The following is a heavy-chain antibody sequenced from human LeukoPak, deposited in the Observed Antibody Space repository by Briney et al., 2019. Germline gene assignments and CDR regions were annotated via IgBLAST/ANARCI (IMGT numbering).Heavy chain of an antibody. CDR1: GGSISSSSYY. V-gene: IGHV4-39*01. Sequence: SETLSLTCTVSGGSISSSSYYWGWIRQPPGKGLEWIGSIYYSGSTYYNPSLKSRVTISVDTSKNQFSLKLSSVTAADTAVYYCARSWIAAAGMGPFDYWGQGTLVTVSS. J-gene: IGHJ4*02. CDR2: IYYSGST. D-gene: IGHD6-13*01. CDR3: ARSWIAAAGMGPFDY.